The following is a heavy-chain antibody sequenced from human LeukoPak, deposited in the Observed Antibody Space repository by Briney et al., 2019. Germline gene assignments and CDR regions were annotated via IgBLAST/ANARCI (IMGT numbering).Heavy chain of an antibody. J-gene: IGHJ4*02. D-gene: IGHD2-15*01. CDR3: AKHVHIVVVVAALYYFDY. Sequence: GGSLRLSCAASGFTFSSYAMSWVRQAPGQGLEWVSAISGSGGSTYYADSVKGRFTISRDNSKNTLYLQMNSLRAEDTAVYYCAKHVHIVVVVAALYYFDYWGQGTLVTVSS. V-gene: IGHV3-23*01. CDR2: ISGSGGST. CDR1: GFTFSSYA.